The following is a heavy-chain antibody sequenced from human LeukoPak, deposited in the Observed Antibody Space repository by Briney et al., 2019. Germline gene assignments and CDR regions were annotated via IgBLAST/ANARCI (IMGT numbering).Heavy chain of an antibody. CDR1: GFTFSSYA. J-gene: IGHJ6*03. V-gene: IGHV3-23*01. CDR2: ISGSGGST. CDR3: AKVGIPSLALQLWDTYYYYYMDV. Sequence: PGGSLRLSCAASGFTFSSYAMHWVRQAPGKGLEYVSAISGSGGSTYYADSVKGRFTISRDNSKNTLYLQMNSLRAEDTAVYYCAKVGIPSLALQLWDTYYYYYMDVWGKGTTVTVSS. D-gene: IGHD5-18*01.